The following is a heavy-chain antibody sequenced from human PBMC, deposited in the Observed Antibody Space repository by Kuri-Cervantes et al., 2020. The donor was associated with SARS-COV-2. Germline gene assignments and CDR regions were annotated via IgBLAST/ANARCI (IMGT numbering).Heavy chain of an antibody. J-gene: IGHJ6*03. V-gene: IGHV4-38-2*01. CDR3: ARGQYCSSTSCYGNYYYMDV. D-gene: IGHD2-2*01. CDR1: GYSISSGYY. Sequence: SETLSLTCAVSGYSISSGYYWGWIRQPPGKGLEWIGSIYHSGSTYYNPSLKSRVTISVDTSKNQFSLKLSSVTAADTAVYYCARGQYCSSTSCYGNYYYMDVWGKGTTVTVSS. CDR2: IYHSGST.